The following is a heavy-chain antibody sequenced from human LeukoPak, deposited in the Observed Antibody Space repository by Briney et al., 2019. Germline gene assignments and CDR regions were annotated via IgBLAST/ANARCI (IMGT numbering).Heavy chain of an antibody. D-gene: IGHD5-18*01. Sequence: ASVKVSCKASGYTFSNYYMKWVRHAPGQGLEWMGIVDPVGGSTSYAQKFQGRVTMTRNTSTSSVYMELSSLRYEDTAVYYCARGYSYHSVLDYWGQGTLVTVSS. CDR2: VDPVGGST. CDR1: GYTFSNYY. CDR3: ARGYSYHSVLDY. V-gene: IGHV1-46*01. J-gene: IGHJ4*02.